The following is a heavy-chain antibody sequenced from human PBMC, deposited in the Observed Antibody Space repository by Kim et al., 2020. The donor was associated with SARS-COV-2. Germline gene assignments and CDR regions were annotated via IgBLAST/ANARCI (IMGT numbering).Heavy chain of an antibody. J-gene: IGHJ4*02. CDR3: ARDDSSGSYSED. Sequence: SVKVSCKASGGTFSSYAISWVRQAPGQGLEWMGGIIPIFGTANYAQKFQGRVTITADESTSTAYMELSSLRSEDTAVYYCARDDSSGSYSEDWGQGTLVTVSS. V-gene: IGHV1-69*13. D-gene: IGHD3-22*01. CDR1: GGTFSSYA. CDR2: IIPIFGTA.